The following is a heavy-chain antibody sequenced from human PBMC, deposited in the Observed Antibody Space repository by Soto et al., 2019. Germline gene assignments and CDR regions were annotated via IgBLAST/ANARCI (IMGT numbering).Heavy chain of an antibody. Sequence: GGSLRLSCAASGFTFSTYGMHWVRQAPGKGLEWVAVISYDGSNKYYADSVKGRFTISRDNSKNTLYLQMNSLRAEDTAVYYCAKDYRAYGSAFDSWGQGT. V-gene: IGHV3-30*18. J-gene: IGHJ4*02. CDR1: GFTFSTYG. D-gene: IGHD3-10*01. CDR3: AKDYRAYGSAFDS. CDR2: ISYDGSNK.